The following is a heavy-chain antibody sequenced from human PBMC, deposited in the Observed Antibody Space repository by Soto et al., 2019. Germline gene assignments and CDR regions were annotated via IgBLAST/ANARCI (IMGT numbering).Heavy chain of an antibody. CDR2: ISYDGTNK. V-gene: IGHV3-30*18. D-gene: IGHD6-19*01. CDR3: AKTFHSGWGFYYYYGMDV. CDR1: GFTFSSYD. Sequence: PGDSLKISCAASGFTFSSYDMHRVRQAPGKGLEWVAVISYDGTNKYFADSVKGRFTISRDNSKNTLYLQMNSLRAEDTAVYYCAKTFHSGWGFYYYYGMDVWGQGTTVTVSS. J-gene: IGHJ6*02.